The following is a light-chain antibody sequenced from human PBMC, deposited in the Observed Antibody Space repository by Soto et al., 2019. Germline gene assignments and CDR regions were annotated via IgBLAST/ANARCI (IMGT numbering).Light chain of an antibody. Sequence: DIQMTQSPSTLSASVGDRVTITCRASQSISTWLAWYQQKTGKAPKLLIYDASSLESGVPSRFSGSGSGTEFTLTISSLQPDDFATYFCQQYNNYRGTFGRGTKLEIK. CDR3: QQYNNYRGT. CDR1: QSISTW. J-gene: IGKJ2*01. CDR2: DAS. V-gene: IGKV1-5*01.